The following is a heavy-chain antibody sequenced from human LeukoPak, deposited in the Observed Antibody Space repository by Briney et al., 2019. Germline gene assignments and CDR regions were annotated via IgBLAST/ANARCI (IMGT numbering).Heavy chain of an antibody. J-gene: IGHJ5*02. D-gene: IGHD4-17*01. CDR3: AGDYGDLLTGIRFDT. Sequence: SQTLSLTCTVSGGSISSGDYYWSWIRQPPGKGLEWIGYIYYSGSTYYNPSLKSRVTISIQSSKNQFSLKLTSVTAADTAVYYCAGDYGDLLTGIRFDTWGQGTLVTVSS. V-gene: IGHV4-30-4*01. CDR2: IYYSGST. CDR1: GGSISSGDYY.